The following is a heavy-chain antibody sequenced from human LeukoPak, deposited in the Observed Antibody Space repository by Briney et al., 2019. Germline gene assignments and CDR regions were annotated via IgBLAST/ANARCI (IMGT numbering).Heavy chain of an antibody. V-gene: IGHV1-18*01. CDR3: ARVRHSGYLTRHYYFDY. CDR1: GYTFTSYG. J-gene: IGHJ4*02. D-gene: IGHD5-12*01. CDR2: ISAYNGNT. Sequence: ASVKVSCKASGYTFTSYGISWVRQAPGQGLEWMGWISAYNGNTNYAQKLQGRVTMTTDTSTSTAYMELRSLRSDDTAVYYCARVRHSGYLTRHYYFDYWGQGTLVTVSS.